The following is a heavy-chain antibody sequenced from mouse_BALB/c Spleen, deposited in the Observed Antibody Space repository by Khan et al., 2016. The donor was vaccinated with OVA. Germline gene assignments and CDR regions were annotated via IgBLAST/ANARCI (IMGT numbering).Heavy chain of an antibody. CDR1: GFSLTNYG. D-gene: IGHD2-10*01. CDR3: ARQPYYHYYIMDY. Sequence: VQLQESGPGLVAPSQSLSITCTISGFSLTNYGVHWVRQPPGKGLEWLVVIWSDGSATFNSALKSRLSISKDNSKNQVFLKMNSLQTEDTAMYYCARQPYYHYYIMDYWGQGTSVTVSS. CDR2: IWSDGSA. J-gene: IGHJ4*01. V-gene: IGHV2-6-1*01.